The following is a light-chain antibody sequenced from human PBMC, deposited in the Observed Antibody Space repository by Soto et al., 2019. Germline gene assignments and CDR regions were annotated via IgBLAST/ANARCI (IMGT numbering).Light chain of an antibody. CDR3: TSYTSSSTYV. CDR1: SSDVGAYNY. Sequence: QSALTQPASVSVSPGQSITISCTGTSSDVGAYNYVSWYQQNPGKAPKLMIYDVSNRPSGISNRFSGSKSGNTASLTISGLQAEDEADYYCTSYTSSSTYVFGTGTKVTVL. CDR2: DVS. V-gene: IGLV2-14*01. J-gene: IGLJ1*01.